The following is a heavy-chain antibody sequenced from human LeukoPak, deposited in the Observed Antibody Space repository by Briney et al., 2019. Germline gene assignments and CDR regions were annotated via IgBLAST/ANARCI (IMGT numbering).Heavy chain of an antibody. D-gene: IGHD3-3*01. V-gene: IGHV3-21*04. CDR3: AKSRSAYPRVDGFDM. Sequence: GGSLRLSCAASGFTFSSYSMNWVRQAPGKGLEWASSISSSSSYIYYADSVKGRFTISRDNSKSTLYLQMNSLRAEDTALYYCAKSRSAYPRVDGFDMWGQGTMVTVSS. CDR1: GFTFSSYS. J-gene: IGHJ3*02. CDR2: ISSSSSYI.